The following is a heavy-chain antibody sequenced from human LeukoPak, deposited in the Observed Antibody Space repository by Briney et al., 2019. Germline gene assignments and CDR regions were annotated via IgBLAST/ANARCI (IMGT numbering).Heavy chain of an antibody. CDR2: ISSSSSYI. CDR3: AGDGYNGEFDY. J-gene: IGHJ4*02. CDR1: GFTFSSYE. Sequence: GGSLRLSCAASGFTFSSYEMNWVRQAPGKGLEWVSSISSSSSYIYYADSLKGRFTISRDNAKNSLYLQMNSLRAEDTAVYYCAGDGYNGEFDYWGQGTLVTVSS. D-gene: IGHD5-24*01. V-gene: IGHV3-21*01.